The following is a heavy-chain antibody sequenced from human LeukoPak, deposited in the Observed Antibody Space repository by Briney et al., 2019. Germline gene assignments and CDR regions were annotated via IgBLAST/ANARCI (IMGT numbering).Heavy chain of an antibody. Sequence: SEELSHTCTVTGGSLNYYYWSSIRQPPGKGVEWIGYIYYSGSTNYNLSLRSRVTISVDTSKNQISLKVSCVTAADTAVYYCARAGNNWSFDYWGQGTLGTVSS. CDR2: IYYSGST. V-gene: IGHV4-59*01. CDR1: GGSLNYYY. D-gene: IGHD1-1*01. J-gene: IGHJ4*02. CDR3: ARAGNNWSFDY.